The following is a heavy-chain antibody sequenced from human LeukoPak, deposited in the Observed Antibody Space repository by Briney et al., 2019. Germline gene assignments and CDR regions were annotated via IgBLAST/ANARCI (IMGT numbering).Heavy chain of an antibody. Sequence: GGSLRLSCAASGFTFSSYGMHWVRQAPGKGLEWVAVISYDGSNKYYADSVKGRFTISRDNSKNTLYLQMNSLRAEDTAVYYCATLGYCSSTSCLYGMDVWGQGTTVTVSS. J-gene: IGHJ6*02. CDR3: ATLGYCSSTSCLYGMDV. V-gene: IGHV3-30*03. CDR1: GFTFSSYG. D-gene: IGHD2-2*01. CDR2: ISYDGSNK.